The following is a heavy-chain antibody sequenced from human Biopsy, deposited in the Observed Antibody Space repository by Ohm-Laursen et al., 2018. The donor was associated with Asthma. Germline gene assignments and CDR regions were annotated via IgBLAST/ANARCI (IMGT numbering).Heavy chain of an antibody. CDR2: MSYDGSIK. D-gene: IGHD3-10*01. J-gene: IGHJ4*02. V-gene: IGHV3-33*05. Sequence: SLRLSYAATGFTFSSYGMDWVRQAPGKGLGWVALMSYDGSIKDYADSVKGRFTISRDNSMNTLYLHMNSLRVEDTAVYYCARGLDYSGRSGFDYWGQGTLVTVSS. CDR3: ARGLDYSGRSGFDY. CDR1: GFTFSSYG.